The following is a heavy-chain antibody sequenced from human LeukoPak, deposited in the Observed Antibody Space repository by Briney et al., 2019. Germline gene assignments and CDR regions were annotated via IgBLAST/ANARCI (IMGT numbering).Heavy chain of an antibody. J-gene: IGHJ4*02. CDR1: GFTFSSYS. D-gene: IGHD2-8*02. CDR2: ISSSSSYI. V-gene: IGHV3-21*01. CDR3: ARAGCSGGVCLYYFDY. Sequence: GGSLRLSCAASGFTFSSYSMNWVRQAPGKGLEWVSSISSSSSYIYYADSVKGRFTISRDNAKNSLYLQMNSLRAEDTAVYYCARAGCSGGVCLYYFDYWGQGTLVTVAS.